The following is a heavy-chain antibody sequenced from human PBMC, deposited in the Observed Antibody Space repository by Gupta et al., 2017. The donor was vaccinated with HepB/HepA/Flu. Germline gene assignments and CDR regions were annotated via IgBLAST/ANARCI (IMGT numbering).Heavy chain of an antibody. CDR2: IYWNDDK. V-gene: IGHV2-5*01. CDR3: AHRKDILWTVDY. CDR1: GFSLSTSGVG. Sequence: QITLKESGPTLVKPTQTLTLTCTFPGFSLSTSGVGVGWIRQPPGKALEWLALIYWNDDKRYSPALKSRLTINKDTSKKQVVLTMTKMEPVDTATYYCAHRKDILWTVDYGGQGTLVTVSS. J-gene: IGHJ4*02. D-gene: IGHD2-15*01.